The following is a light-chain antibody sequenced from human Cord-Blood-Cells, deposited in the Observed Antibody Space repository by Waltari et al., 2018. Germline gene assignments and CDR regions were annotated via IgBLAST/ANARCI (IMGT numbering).Light chain of an antibody. J-gene: IGKJ2*01. Sequence: DIQMTPSPSTLSASVGDRVNIPCRASQSISSWLAWYQQKPGKAPKLLIYEASSLESGVPSRFSGSGSGTEFTLTISSLQPDDFATYYCQQYNSYPMYTFGQGTKLEIK. CDR1: QSISSW. V-gene: IGKV1-5*01. CDR3: QQYNSYPMYT. CDR2: EAS.